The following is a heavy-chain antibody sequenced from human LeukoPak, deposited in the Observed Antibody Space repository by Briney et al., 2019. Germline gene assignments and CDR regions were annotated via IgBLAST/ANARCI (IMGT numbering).Heavy chain of an antibody. Sequence: GGSLRLPCAASGFTVSSNYMSWVRQAPGKGLEWVSVIYSSGNTHYAESVKGRFTISRDNSKNTLYLQMNSLRAEDTAIYYCARGPDFATRYAFDIWGQGTMVTVSS. V-gene: IGHV3-53*01. CDR3: ARGPDFATRYAFDI. D-gene: IGHD1-1*01. CDR2: IYSSGNT. CDR1: GFTVSSNY. J-gene: IGHJ3*02.